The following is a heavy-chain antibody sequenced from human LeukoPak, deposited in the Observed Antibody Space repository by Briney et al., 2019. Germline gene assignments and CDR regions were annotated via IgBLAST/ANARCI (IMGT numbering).Heavy chain of an antibody. Sequence: SGTESLSCAVSGGSISNSNWWSWVRQAPGKGLVWIAQIYHSGTTNYNPSLKSRVTISVDKSKNQFSLKVTSVTAADTAVYYCARVDSSGYYYFDYWGQGILVTVSS. V-gene: IGHV4-4*02. CDR2: IYHSGTT. J-gene: IGHJ4*02. D-gene: IGHD3-22*01. CDR3: ARVDSSGYYYFDY. CDR1: GGSISNSNW.